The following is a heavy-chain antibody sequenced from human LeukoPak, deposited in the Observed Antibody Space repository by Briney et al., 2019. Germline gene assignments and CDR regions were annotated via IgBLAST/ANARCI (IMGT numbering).Heavy chain of an antibody. CDR2: IYYSGST. V-gene: IGHV4-59*08. CDR1: GGSISSYY. CDR3: ASRTVVIGSEYFQH. J-gene: IGHJ1*01. D-gene: IGHD4-23*01. Sequence: SETLSLTCTVSGGSISSYYWSWIRQPPGKGLEWIGYIYYSGSTNYNPSLKSRVTISVDTSKNPFSLKLSSVTAADTAVYYCASRTVVIGSEYFQHWGQGTLVTVSS.